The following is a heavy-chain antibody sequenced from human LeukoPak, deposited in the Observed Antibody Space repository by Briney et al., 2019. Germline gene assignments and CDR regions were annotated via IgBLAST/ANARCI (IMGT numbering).Heavy chain of an antibody. CDR3: ARAIGDAFFDY. V-gene: IGHV4-59*01. CDR2: IYYSGST. J-gene: IGHJ4*02. Sequence: SETLSLTCTVSGGSISSYYWSWIRQPPGKGLEWIGYIYYSGSTNYNPSLKSRVTISVDTSKNQFSLKLSSVTAADTAVYYCARAIGDAFFDYWGQGTLVTVSS. CDR1: GGSISSYY. D-gene: IGHD1-26*01.